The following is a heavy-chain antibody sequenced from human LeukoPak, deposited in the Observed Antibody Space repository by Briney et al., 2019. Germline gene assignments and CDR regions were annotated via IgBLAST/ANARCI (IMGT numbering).Heavy chain of an antibody. D-gene: IGHD3-3*01. Sequence: RASVKVSCKASGYTFTNYDINWVRQATGQGLEWMGWMNPNSGNTGYAQKFQGRVTMTRNTSISTAYMELSSLRSEDTAVYYCARGKGLRYDFWSGYRTYYFDYWGQGTLVTVSS. J-gene: IGHJ4*02. CDR1: GYTFTNYD. V-gene: IGHV1-8*01. CDR2: MNPNSGNT. CDR3: ARGKGLRYDFWSGYRTYYFDY.